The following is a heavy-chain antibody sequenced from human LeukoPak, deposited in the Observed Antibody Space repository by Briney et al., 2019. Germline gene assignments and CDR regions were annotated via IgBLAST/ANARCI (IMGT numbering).Heavy chain of an antibody. D-gene: IGHD3-10*01. CDR2: ISAYNGNT. CDR1: GYTFTSYG. CDR3: ARVEMLGEGPDYYYYGMDV. J-gene: IGHJ6*02. Sequence: EASVKVSCKASGYTFTSYGISWVRQAPGQGLEWTGWISAYNGNTNYAQKLQGRVTMTTDTSTSTAYMELRSLRSDDTAVYYCARVEMLGEGPDYYYYGMDVWGQGTTVTVSS. V-gene: IGHV1-18*01.